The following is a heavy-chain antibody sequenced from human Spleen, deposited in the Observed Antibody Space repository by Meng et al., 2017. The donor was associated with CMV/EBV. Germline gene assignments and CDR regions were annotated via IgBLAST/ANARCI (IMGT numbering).Heavy chain of an antibody. J-gene: IGHJ4*02. CDR1: GGFSSSGDYY. CDR3: ETAYDILTGNDY. D-gene: IGHD3-9*01. V-gene: IGHV4-30-4*08. Sequence: RESGPGLVKPSQTLSLTCTVSGGFSSSGDYYWSWIRQPPGKGLEWIGYIHFSGSAYYNPSLKSRVTISVDTSKNQFSLKVRSVTAADTSVYKQETAYDILTGNDYWGQGTLVTVSS. CDR2: IHFSGSA.